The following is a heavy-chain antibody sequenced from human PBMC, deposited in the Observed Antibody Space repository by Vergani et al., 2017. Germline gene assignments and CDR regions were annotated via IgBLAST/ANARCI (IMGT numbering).Heavy chain of an antibody. J-gene: IGHJ6*03. D-gene: IGHD3-3*01. Sequence: QVQLQQWGAGLLKPSETLPLTCAVYGGSFSGYYWSWIRQPPGKGLEWIGEINHSGSTNYNPSLKSRVTISVDTSKNQFSLKLSSVTAADTAVYYCARVQELYDFWSGYRVRYYYYMDVWGKXP. V-gene: IGHV4-34*01. CDR1: GGSFSGYY. CDR2: INHSGST. CDR3: ARVQELYDFWSGYRVRYYYYMDV.